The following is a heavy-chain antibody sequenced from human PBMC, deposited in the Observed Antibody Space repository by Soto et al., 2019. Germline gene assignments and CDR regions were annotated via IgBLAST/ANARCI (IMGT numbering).Heavy chain of an antibody. CDR1: GFTFSSYG. V-gene: IGHV3-30*03. D-gene: IGHD3-10*01. J-gene: IGHJ4*02. CDR3: GGGYYFGDY. Sequence: QVQLVESGGGVVQPGRSLRLSCAASGFTFSSYGMHWVRQAPGKGLEWVATISYDGSNKYYADSVKGRFTISRDNSKNSLYVQMNNLRADDTAVYYCGGGYYFGDYWGQGTLVTVS. CDR2: ISYDGSNK.